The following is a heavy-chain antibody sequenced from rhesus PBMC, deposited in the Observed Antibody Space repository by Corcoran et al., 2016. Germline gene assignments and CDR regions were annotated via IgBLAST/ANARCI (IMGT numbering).Heavy chain of an antibody. CDR2: IDGNISGT. D-gene: IGHD2-2*01. V-gene: IGHV4-81*01. Sequence: QVQLQESGPGLVKPSETLSLTCAVSGGSISGYYWSWSRQPPGKGLEWIGNIDGNISGTNYTPSLKSRVTISKATSKNQFSLKLGSVTAADTAVYYCTRDGWRIARFDLDFWGQGVLVTVSS. J-gene: IGHJ4*01. CDR3: TRDGWRIARFDLDF. CDR1: GGSISGYY.